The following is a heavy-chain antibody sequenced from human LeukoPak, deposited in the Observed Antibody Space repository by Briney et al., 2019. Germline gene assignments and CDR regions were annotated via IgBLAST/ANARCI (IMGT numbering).Heavy chain of an antibody. CDR3: VRGSYYGSGTSYAMFDY. Sequence: GGSLRLSCAASGFTFSNYWMSWVRQAPGKGLEWVANIKQDGSEKYYVDSVKGRFTISRDNAKNTLYLEMNSLRAEDTAVYYCVRGSYYGSGTSYAMFDYWGQGTLVTVSS. CDR2: IKQDGSEK. CDR1: GFTFSNYW. J-gene: IGHJ4*02. D-gene: IGHD3-10*01. V-gene: IGHV3-7*02.